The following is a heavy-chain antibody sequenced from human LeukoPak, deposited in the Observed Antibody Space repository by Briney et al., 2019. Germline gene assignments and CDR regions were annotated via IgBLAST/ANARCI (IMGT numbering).Heavy chain of an antibody. D-gene: IGHD1-26*01. Sequence: GGSLRLSCAASGFTFSSYAMHWVRQAPGKGLEWVAVISYDGSNKYYADSVKGRFTISRDNAKNSLYLQMNSLRAEDTAVYYCARGGDDWGQGTLVTVSS. CDR2: ISYDGSNK. J-gene: IGHJ4*02. CDR1: GFTFSSYA. CDR3: ARGGDD. V-gene: IGHV3-30-3*01.